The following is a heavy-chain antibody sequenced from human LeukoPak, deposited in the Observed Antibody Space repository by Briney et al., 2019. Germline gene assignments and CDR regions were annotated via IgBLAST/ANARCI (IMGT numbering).Heavy chain of an antibody. D-gene: IGHD3-3*01. J-gene: IGHJ4*02. CDR2: ISGNSGST. V-gene: IGHV3-23*01. CDR3: AKDDNTIFGKFLGNLDY. Sequence: PGGSLRLSCAASGFTFSSYAMGWVRQAPGKGLDWVSGISGNSGSTYYADSGKGRFTISRDNSKNTLYLQMNSLRAEDTAVYYCAKDDNTIFGKFLGNLDYWGQGTLVTVSS. CDR1: GFTFSSYA.